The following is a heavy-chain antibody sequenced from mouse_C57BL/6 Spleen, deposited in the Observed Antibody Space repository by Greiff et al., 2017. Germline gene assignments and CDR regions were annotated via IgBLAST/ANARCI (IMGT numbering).Heavy chain of an antibody. CDR3: ARGNYY. Sequence: QVQLQQSGAELVRPGDSVTLSCKASGYTFTDYEMHWVKQTPVHGLEWIGAIDPDTGGTAYNQKFKGTAILTADKSSSTAYMELRSLTSEDSAVYYCARGNYYWGQGTTLTVSS. CDR1: GYTFTDYE. V-gene: IGHV1-15*01. J-gene: IGHJ2*01. CDR2: IDPDTGGT.